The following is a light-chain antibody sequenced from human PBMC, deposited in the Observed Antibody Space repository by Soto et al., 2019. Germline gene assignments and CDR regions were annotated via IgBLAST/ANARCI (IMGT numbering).Light chain of an antibody. CDR1: SSYVGSYNL. CDR3: CSYAGSSTFDVV. CDR2: EGS. Sequence: QSALTQPASVSGAPGQSITISCTGTSSYVGSYNLVSWYQQHPGKAPKRMIYEGSKRPSGVSNRFSGSKSGNTASLTISGLQAEDEADYYCCSYAGSSTFDVVFGGGTKLTVL. J-gene: IGLJ2*01. V-gene: IGLV2-23*03.